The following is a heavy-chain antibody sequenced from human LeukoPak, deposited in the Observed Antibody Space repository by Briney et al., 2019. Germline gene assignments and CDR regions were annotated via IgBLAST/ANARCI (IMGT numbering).Heavy chain of an antibody. Sequence: PGGPLRLSCAASGFTFSSYWMSWVRQAPGKGLEWVANIKQDGSEKQYVDSVKGRFAISRDNAENSLYLQMNSLKAEDTAVYYCGRFTRSGDSVYWGQGTLVTVSS. CDR2: IKQDGSEK. CDR1: GFTFSSYW. CDR3: GRFTRSGDSVY. D-gene: IGHD7-27*01. V-gene: IGHV3-7*04. J-gene: IGHJ4*02.